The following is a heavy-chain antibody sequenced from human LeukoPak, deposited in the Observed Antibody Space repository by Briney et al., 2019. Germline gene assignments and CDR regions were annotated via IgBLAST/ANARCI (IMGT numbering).Heavy chain of an antibody. CDR3: ARDHLDFWTSFDY. D-gene: IGHD3-3*01. CDR2: ISSSSSTI. V-gene: IGHV3-48*01. CDR1: GGSISSSS. J-gene: IGHJ4*02. Sequence: SSETLSLTCTVSGGSISSSSYYWGWIRQPPGKGLEWVSYISSSSSTIYYADSVKGRFTISRDNAKNSLYLQMNSLRAEDTAVYYCARDHLDFWTSFDYWGQGTLVTVSS.